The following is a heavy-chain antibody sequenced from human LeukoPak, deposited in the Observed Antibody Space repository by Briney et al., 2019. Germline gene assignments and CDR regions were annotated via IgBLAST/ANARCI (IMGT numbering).Heavy chain of an antibody. J-gene: IGHJ5*02. CDR3: ARDFCSGGSCYWFDP. V-gene: IGHV4-4*07. CDR2: IYTSGST. Sequence: PSETLSLTCAVYGGSFSGYYWSWIRQPAGKGLEWIGRIYTSGSTNYNPSLKSRVTMSVDTSKNQFSLKLSSVTAADTAVYYCARDFCSGGSCYWFDPWGQGTLVTVSS. CDR1: GGSFSGYY. D-gene: IGHD2-15*01.